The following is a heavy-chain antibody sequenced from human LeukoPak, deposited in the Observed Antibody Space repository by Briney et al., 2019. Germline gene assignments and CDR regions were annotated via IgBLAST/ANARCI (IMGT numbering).Heavy chain of an antibody. V-gene: IGHV1-2*02. CDR1: GYTFTGYY. Sequence: GASVKVSCKASGYTFTGYYMHWVRQAPGQGLEWMGWINPNSGGTNYAQKFQGRVTMTRDTSISTAYMELSRPRSDDTAVYYCARDGGLRSRPVTYYYYMDVWGKGTTVTVSS. D-gene: IGHD3-3*01. CDR2: INPNSGGT. J-gene: IGHJ6*03. CDR3: ARDGGLRSRPVTYYYYMDV.